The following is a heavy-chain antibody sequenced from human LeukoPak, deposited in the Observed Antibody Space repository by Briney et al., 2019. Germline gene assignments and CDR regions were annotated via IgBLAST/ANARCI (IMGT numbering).Heavy chain of an antibody. CDR3: ARRGGSSSRRSPIDY. V-gene: IGHV3-7*01. J-gene: IGHJ4*02. Sequence: GGSLRLSCTASGFTFSDYWMTWVRQAPGKGPEWVANIKQDGSQRYYVDSVRGRFTISRDNAKNPLFLQMNGLRAEDTAVYYCARRGGSSSRRSPIDYWGQGTLVTVSS. CDR1: GFTFSDYW. CDR2: IKQDGSQR. D-gene: IGHD6-6*01.